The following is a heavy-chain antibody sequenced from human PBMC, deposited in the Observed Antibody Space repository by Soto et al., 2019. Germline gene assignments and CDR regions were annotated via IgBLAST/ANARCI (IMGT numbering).Heavy chain of an antibody. V-gene: IGHV1-18*01. D-gene: IGHD3-9*01. Sequence: QVRLAQSGAEVRKPGASVKVSCKASGYDFTNYGISWVRQAPGQGLEWVGWISGFNGNTGNAQKFQGRVTMTADTSTTTAYMELRSLRYDDTAIYYCARDLEVYDVLTGYSYYFDYWGQGTLTTVSS. J-gene: IGHJ4*02. CDR3: ARDLEVYDVLTGYSYYFDY. CDR1: GYDFTNYG. CDR2: ISGFNGNT.